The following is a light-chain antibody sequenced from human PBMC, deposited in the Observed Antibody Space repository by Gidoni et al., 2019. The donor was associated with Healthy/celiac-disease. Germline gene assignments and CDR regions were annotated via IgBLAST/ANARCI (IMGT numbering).Light chain of an antibody. Sequence: DIQMTQSPSSLSASVGDRVTITCQASQDISNYLNWYQQKQGKAPKLLIYDASNLETGVPSRFSGSGSVTDFTFTISSLQPEDIATYYCQQYDNIPRTFGQGTRLEIK. V-gene: IGKV1-33*01. CDR3: QQYDNIPRT. J-gene: IGKJ5*01. CDR1: QDISNY. CDR2: DAS.